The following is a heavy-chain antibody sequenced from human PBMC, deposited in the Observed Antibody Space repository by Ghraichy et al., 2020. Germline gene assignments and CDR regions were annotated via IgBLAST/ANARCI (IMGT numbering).Heavy chain of an antibody. J-gene: IGHJ4*02. Sequence: SETRSLTCTVSGGSVSSGSYYWSWIRQPPGKELEWIGYIYYSGSTNSNPSLKSRVTISVDTSKNQFSLKLSPVTAADTAVYYCASQAGYSSGWYNCWGQGILVTVSS. CDR3: ASQAGYSSGWYNC. D-gene: IGHD6-19*01. CDR2: IYYSGST. CDR1: GGSVSSGSYY. V-gene: IGHV4-61*01.